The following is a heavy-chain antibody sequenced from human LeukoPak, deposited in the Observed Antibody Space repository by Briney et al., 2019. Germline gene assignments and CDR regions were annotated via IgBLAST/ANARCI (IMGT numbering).Heavy chain of an antibody. V-gene: IGHV3-21*01. CDR3: ARDFRSISGSDCYLYYFDY. J-gene: IGHJ4*02. D-gene: IGHD2-21*02. CDR2: ISSSSGYI. CDR1: GFTFSSYT. Sequence: GGSLRLSCAASGFTFSSYTMNWVRQAPGKGLEWVSSISSSSGYIYYADSVKGRFSISRDNAKNSLYLQMNSLRAEDTAVYYCARDFRSISGSDCYLYYFDYWGQGALVTVSS.